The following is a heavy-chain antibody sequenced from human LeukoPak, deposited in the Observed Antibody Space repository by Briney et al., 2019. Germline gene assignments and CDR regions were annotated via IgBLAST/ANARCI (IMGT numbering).Heavy chain of an antibody. J-gene: IGHJ4*02. V-gene: IGHV4-39*01. CDR3: ARTKTGTTGYFDY. CDR2: IFYSGST. D-gene: IGHD1-1*01. CDR1: GGSISSSSFY. Sequence: PSETLSLTCTVSGGSISSSSFYWGWIRQPPGKGLEWVGSIFYSGSTYDNPSLKSRVTISVDTSKNQFSLKLSSVTAADTAVYYCARTKTGTTGYFDYWGQGTLVTVSS.